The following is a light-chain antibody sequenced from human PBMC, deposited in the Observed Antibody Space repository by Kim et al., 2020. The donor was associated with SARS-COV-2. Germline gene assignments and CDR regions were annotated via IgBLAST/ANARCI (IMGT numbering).Light chain of an antibody. CDR2: GAS. CDR3: HQYKNWPPWT. V-gene: IGKV3-15*01. Sequence: SPGEIATLSCWASQSIGTNLAWYQQKAGHAPRLLIYGASARATGIPARFSGSGSGTEFTLTISSLQSDDSAVYYCHQYKNWPPWTFGKGTKVDIK. CDR1: QSIGTN. J-gene: IGKJ1*01.